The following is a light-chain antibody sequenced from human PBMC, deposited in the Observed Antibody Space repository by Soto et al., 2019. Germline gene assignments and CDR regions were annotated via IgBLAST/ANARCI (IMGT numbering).Light chain of an antibody. V-gene: IGLV2-23*01. CDR2: EGS. J-gene: IGLJ1*01. CDR1: SSEVGSNNL. Sequence: QSALTQPASVSGSPGQSITISCTGTSSEVGSNNLVSWYQQYPGKAPKLLIYEGSKRPSGVSNRFSGSKSGNTASLTISGLQAEDEADYYCCSYAGGRTPYVFGTETKVTVL. CDR3: CSYAGGRTPYV.